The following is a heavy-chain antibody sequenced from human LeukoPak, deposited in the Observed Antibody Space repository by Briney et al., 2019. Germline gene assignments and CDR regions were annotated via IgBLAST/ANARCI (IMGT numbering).Heavy chain of an antibody. V-gene: IGHV4-59*01. J-gene: IGHJ6*02. D-gene: IGHD2-15*01. CDR1: GFSMSSYY. CDR2: IYYSGTT. CDR3: ARGWPDYYSMDI. Sequence: PSETLSLTCTVSGFSMSSYYWSWIRQPPGKGPEWIGYIYYSGTTSYNPSLKGRVTISMDTSNNHFSLKLRSVTAGDTAVYYCARGWPDYYSMDIWGPGTTVTVSS.